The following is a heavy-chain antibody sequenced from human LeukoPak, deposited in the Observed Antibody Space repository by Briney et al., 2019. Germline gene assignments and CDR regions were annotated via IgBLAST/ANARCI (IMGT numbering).Heavy chain of an antibody. V-gene: IGHV3-7*05. J-gene: IGHJ4*02. CDR2: INQDGSEK. CDR1: RFTFTTCW. D-gene: IGHD5-12*01. Sequence: PGGSLRLSCAASRFTFTTCWMTWVRQAPGKGLEWVANINQDGSEKYYVDSVKGRFTISRDNAKNSLFLQMNSLRAEDTAIYYCARTYSGRFEYWGQGTLVTVSS. CDR3: ARTYSGRFEY.